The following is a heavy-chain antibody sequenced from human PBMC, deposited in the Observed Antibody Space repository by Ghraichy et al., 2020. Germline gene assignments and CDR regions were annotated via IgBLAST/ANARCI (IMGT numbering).Heavy chain of an antibody. CDR3: SRGGKSGGDY. Sequence: GGSLRREGTTSGFKGGEYIMKGVRQAPGKGMEWIGVIRNKAYGGAPEYAASVKGRFTISRDDSKSLAYLQMNSLKTEDTAVYYCSRGGKSGGDYWGQGTLVTVS. CDR2: IRNKAYGGAP. V-gene: IGHV3-49*04. J-gene: IGHJ4*02. D-gene: IGHD4-23*01. CDR1: GFKGGEYI.